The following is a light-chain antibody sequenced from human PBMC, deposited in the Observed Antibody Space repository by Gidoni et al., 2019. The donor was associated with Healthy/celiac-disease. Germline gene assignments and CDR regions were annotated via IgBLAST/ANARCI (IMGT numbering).Light chain of an antibody. V-gene: IGKV4-1*01. J-gene: IGKJ3*01. CDR3: QQYYSTPFT. Sequence: DIVMTQSPDSLAVSLGERDTINCKSSQSVLYSSHNKNYLTWDQQKPGQPPKLLIYWASTRESGVPDRFSGSGSGTDFTLTISSLKAEDVAVYYCQQYYSTPFTFGPGTKVDIK. CDR2: WAS. CDR1: QSVLYSSHNKNY.